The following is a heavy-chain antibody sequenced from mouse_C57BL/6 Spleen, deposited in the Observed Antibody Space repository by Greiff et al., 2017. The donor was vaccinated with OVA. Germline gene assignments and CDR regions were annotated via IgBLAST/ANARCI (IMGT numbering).Heavy chain of an antibody. D-gene: IGHD2-5*01. CDR3: ARGGLYSNPYYFDY. Sequence: EVMLVESEGGLVQPGSSMKLSCTASGFTFSDYYMAWVRQVPEKGLEWVANINYDGSSTYYLDSLKSRFIISRDNAKNILYLQMSSLKSEDTATYYCARGGLYSNPYYFDYWGQGTTLTVSS. J-gene: IGHJ2*01. V-gene: IGHV5-16*01. CDR1: GFTFSDYY. CDR2: INYDGSST.